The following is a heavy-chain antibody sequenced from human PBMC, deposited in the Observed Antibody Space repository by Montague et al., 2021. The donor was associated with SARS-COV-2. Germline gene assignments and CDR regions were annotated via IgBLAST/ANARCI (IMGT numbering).Heavy chain of an antibody. CDR2: IYWDDDQ. CDR3: AQKYNCFPAAYFDY. D-gene: IGHD1-20*01. J-gene: IGHJ4*02. Sequence: PALVKPTQTLTLTCTFSGFSLSTNGVGVGWIRQPPGKALEWLALIYWDDDQRYTPSLKTRLTITKDTSKNQVVLTMTNMDPVDTATYYCAQKYNCFPAAYFDYWGQGTMVTVSS. V-gene: IGHV2-5*02. CDR1: GFSLSTNGVG.